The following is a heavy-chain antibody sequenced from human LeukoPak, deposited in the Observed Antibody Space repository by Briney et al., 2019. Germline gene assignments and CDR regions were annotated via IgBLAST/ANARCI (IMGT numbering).Heavy chain of an antibody. CDR2: INHSGST. V-gene: IGHV4-34*01. Sequence: SETLYLTCAVYGGSFSGYNWSWIRQPPGKGLEWIGEINHSGSTNYNPSLKSRVTKLVDTSKNQFSLKLRSVTAADTAVYFCARTRSSWYRGGFDYWGQGTLVTVSS. J-gene: IGHJ4*02. CDR3: ARTRSSWYRGGFDY. D-gene: IGHD6-13*01. CDR1: GGSFSGYN.